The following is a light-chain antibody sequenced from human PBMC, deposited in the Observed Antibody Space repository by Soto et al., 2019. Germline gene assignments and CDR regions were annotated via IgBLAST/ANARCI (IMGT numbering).Light chain of an antibody. Sequence: QSVLTQPRSVSGSPGQSVTISCTGTSSDVGGYNYVSWYQQHPGKAPKLMIYDVSKRPSGVPDRFSGSKSGNTASLTISGLQAEDEAHYYCCLYAGSYTYVFGTGTKVTVL. CDR2: DVS. J-gene: IGLJ1*01. V-gene: IGLV2-11*01. CDR1: SSDVGGYNY. CDR3: CLYAGSYTYV.